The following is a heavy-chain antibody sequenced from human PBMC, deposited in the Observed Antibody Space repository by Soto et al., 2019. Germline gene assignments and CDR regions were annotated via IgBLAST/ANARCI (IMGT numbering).Heavy chain of an antibody. CDR2: IRSTAYGAPT. CDR3: TRVREWVIRTRFYYHGLDV. D-gene: IGHD2-21*01. V-gene: IGHV3-49*04. CDR1: GFTSGVYT. Sequence: PGGSLRLSCTSSGFTSGVYTMAWVRQAPGKGLEWVGSIRSTAYGAPTDYAASVKDRFIISRDDSRDVAYLQMNSLRTEDTAVYYCTRVREWVIRTRFYYHGLDVWGQGTTVTVSS. J-gene: IGHJ6*02.